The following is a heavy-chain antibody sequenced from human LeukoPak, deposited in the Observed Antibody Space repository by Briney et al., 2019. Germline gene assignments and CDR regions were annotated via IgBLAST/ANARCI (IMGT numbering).Heavy chain of an antibody. V-gene: IGHV4-31*03. CDR2: IYYSGST. D-gene: IGHD6-13*01. CDR3: ARADSSSWYDY. CDR1: GVSISSGGYY. J-gene: IGHJ4*02. Sequence: PSETLSLTCTVSGVSISSGGYYWSWIRQHPGKGLEWIGYIYYSGSTYYNPSLKSRVTISVDTSKNQFSLKLSSVTAADTAVYYCARADSSSWYDYWGQGTLVTVSS.